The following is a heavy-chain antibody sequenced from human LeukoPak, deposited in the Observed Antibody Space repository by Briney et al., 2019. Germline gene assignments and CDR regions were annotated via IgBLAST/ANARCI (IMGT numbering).Heavy chain of an antibody. V-gene: IGHV3-74*01. CDR3: ARGSGFRYFDL. D-gene: IGHD6-19*01. Sequence: GGSLRLSCAASGFXLSSYWIHWVRQAPGKGLVWVSHINSDGTTTTYADSVKGRFTISRDNAKNSLYLQMNSLRVEDTAVYYCARGSGFRYFDLWGRGILVTVSS. CDR1: GFXLSSYW. J-gene: IGHJ2*01. CDR2: INSDGTTT.